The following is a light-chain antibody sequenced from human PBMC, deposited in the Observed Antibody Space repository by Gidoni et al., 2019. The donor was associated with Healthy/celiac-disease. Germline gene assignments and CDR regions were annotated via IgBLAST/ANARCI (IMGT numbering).Light chain of an antibody. CDR3: MQAIQWLHT. CDR2: KGS. V-gene: IGKV2-28*01. Sequence: DIVMTQSPLSLPVTPGQPASISCRSSHSLLHSNGYNYLDWYLQKPGQSPQLLIYKGSNRDSGVPDRFSGSGSGTDFTLKISRVEAEDVGVYYCMQAIQWLHTFGEGTKVEIK. CDR1: HSLLHSNGYNY. J-gene: IGKJ4*01.